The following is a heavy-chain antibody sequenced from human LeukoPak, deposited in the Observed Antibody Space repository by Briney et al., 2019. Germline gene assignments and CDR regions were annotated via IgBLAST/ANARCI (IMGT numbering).Heavy chain of an antibody. D-gene: IGHD3-22*01. V-gene: IGHV3-30*18. CDR2: ISYDGSNK. Sequence: GGSLRLSCAASGFTFSSYGMHWVRQAPGKGLEWVAVISYDGSNKYYADSVKGRFTISRDNSRNTLYLQMNSLRAEDTAVYYCAKYDSSGYYYGAAFDYWGQGTLVTVSS. CDR3: AKYDSSGYYYGAAFDY. CDR1: GFTFSSYG. J-gene: IGHJ4*02.